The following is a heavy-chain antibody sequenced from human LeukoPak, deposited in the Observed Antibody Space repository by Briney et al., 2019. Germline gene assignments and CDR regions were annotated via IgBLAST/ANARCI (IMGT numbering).Heavy chain of an antibody. CDR2: IYYNEST. J-gene: IGHJ4*02. V-gene: IGHV4-59*01. CDR3: ARGRWLVNY. Sequence: SETLSLTCTVSGSSISTYYWSWIRQPVGKGLVWIGYIYYNESTNYNPSVKSRVTISADTSKNQFSLKLRSVTAADTAVYYCARGRWLVNYWGQGTLVTVSS. CDR1: GSSISTYY. D-gene: IGHD6-19*01.